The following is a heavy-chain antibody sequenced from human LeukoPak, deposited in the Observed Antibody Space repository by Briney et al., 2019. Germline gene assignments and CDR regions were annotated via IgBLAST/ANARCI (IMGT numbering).Heavy chain of an antibody. J-gene: IGHJ4*02. CDR3: ARILKNDYYFDY. CDR2: IYYSGST. V-gene: IGHV4-30-4*08. CDR1: GGSISSGGYY. D-gene: IGHD2-21*02. Sequence: SETLSLTCTVSGGSISSGGYYWSWIRQHPGKGLEWIGYIYYSGSTYYNPSLKSQIAISVDTSNNQFSLNLSSVTVADTAVYYCARILKNDYYFDYWGQGILATVSS.